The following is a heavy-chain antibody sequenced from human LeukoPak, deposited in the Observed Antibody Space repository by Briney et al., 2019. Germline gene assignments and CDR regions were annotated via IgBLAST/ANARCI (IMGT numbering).Heavy chain of an antibody. V-gene: IGHV3-23*01. J-gene: IGHJ4*02. Sequence: PGGSLRLSCAASGFTFSNYSMNWVRQAPGKGLEWVSAISGSGGSTYYADSVKGRFTISRDNSKNTLYVQMDSLRAEDTAVYYCAKTPRYCSGGSCYGGYFDYWGQGTLVTVSS. CDR1: GFTFSNYS. CDR2: ISGSGGST. D-gene: IGHD2-15*01. CDR3: AKTPRYCSGGSCYGGYFDY.